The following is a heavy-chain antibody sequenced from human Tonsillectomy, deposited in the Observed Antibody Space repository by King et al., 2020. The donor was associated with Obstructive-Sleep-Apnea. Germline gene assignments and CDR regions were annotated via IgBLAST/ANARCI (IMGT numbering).Heavy chain of an antibody. CDR3: AQRRGTYSSSSVWFDP. CDR1: GFSLSNARMG. V-gene: IGHV2-26*01. Sequence: TLKESGPVLVKPTETLTLTCTVSGFSLSNARMGVSWIRQPPGKALEWLAHIFSNDEKSYSTSLKSRLTISKDTSKSQVVLTMTNMDPVDTAPNYCAQRRGTYSSSSVWFDPWGQGTLVTVSS. CDR2: IFSNDEK. J-gene: IGHJ5*02. D-gene: IGHD6-6*01.